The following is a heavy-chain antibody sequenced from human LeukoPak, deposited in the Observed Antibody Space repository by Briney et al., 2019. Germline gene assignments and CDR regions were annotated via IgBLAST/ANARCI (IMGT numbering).Heavy chain of an antibody. V-gene: IGHV1-2*02. CDR3: ARESIQSIYYYGMDV. CDR2: INPNSGGT. CDR1: GYTFTGYY. J-gene: IGHJ6*02. D-gene: IGHD4-11*01. Sequence: ASVKVSCKASGYTFTGYYMHWVRQAPGQGLEWMGWINPNSGGTNYAQKFQGRVTMTRDTSISTAYMELSRLRSDDTAVYYCARESIQSIYYYGMDVWGQGTTVTVSS.